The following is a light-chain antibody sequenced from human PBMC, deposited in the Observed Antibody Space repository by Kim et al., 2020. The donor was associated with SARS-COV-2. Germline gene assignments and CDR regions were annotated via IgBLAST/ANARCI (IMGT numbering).Light chain of an antibody. J-gene: IGKJ2*01. Sequence: LSPGERVTLSCRASQSVSSIYLAWYQQKPGQAPRPLIYAASNRATGIPDRFSGSGSGTDFTLTISRLEPEDFAMYYCQQYDDSPYTFGQGTKLEI. CDR1: QSVSSIY. V-gene: IGKV3-20*01. CDR3: QQYDDSPYT. CDR2: AAS.